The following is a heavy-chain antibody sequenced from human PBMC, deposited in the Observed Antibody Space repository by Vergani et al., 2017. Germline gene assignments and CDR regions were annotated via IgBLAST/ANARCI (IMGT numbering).Heavy chain of an antibody. CDR2: ISHSGST. V-gene: IGHV4-38-2*01. CDR1: CYSISSGYY. D-gene: IGHD3-22*01. Sequence: QVQLQESGPGLVKPSETLSLTCGVSCYSISSGYYWGWIRQPPGKGLEWIGSISHSGSTNYNPSLKRRVTISVDTSKNQFSLKLSYVIAADTAVYYCARHGCQKQYYYDSSGYCEFDYWGQGTLVTVSS. CDR3: ARHGCQKQYYYDSSGYCEFDY. J-gene: IGHJ4*02.